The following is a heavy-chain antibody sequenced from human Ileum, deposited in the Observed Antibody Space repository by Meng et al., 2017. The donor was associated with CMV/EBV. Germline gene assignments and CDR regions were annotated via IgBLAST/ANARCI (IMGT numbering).Heavy chain of an antibody. Sequence: GGSLRLSCAASGFTFSSYSMNWVRQAPGKGREWVSFISSSSNYIYYADSVKGRVTLSGHNAKNSLYLQMNSLRGKNTAVYYCARDRGGSSYGLIWGQGTLVTVSS. CDR2: ISSSSNYI. V-gene: IGHV3-21*01. CDR1: GFTFSSYS. CDR3: ARDRGGSSYGLI. J-gene: IGHJ4*02. D-gene: IGHD1-26*01.